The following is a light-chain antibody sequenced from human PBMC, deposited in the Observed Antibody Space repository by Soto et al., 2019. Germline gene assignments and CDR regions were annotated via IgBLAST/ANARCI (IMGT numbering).Light chain of an antibody. J-gene: IGLJ2*01. CDR2: EVS. CDR3: SSYTTSNTVI. CDR1: SSDVGGYNY. V-gene: IGLV2-14*01. Sequence: QSVLTQPASVSGSPGQSITISCTGTSSDVGGYNYVSWYQQHPGKAPKLMINEVSNRPSGVSNRISGSTSGNTASLTISGLQAEDEADYYCSSYTTSNTVIFGGGTKLTVL.